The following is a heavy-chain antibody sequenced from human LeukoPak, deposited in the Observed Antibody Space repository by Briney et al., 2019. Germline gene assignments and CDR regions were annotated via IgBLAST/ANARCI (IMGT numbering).Heavy chain of an antibody. V-gene: IGHV3-23*01. J-gene: IGHJ4*02. CDR1: GFTFSSYA. CDR3: AKEPNPAYYDFWSGYPDY. D-gene: IGHD3-3*01. Sequence: GGSLRLSCAASGFTFSSYAMSWVRQAPGKGLEWVSAISGSGGSTYYADSVKGRFTIPRDNSKNTLYLQMNSLRAEDTAVYYCAKEPNPAYYDFWSGYPDYWGQGTPVTVSS. CDR2: ISGSGGST.